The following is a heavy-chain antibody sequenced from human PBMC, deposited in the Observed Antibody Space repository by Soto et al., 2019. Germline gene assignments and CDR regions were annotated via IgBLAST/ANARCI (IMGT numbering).Heavy chain of an antibody. J-gene: IGHJ4*02. CDR1: GFTFSSYG. D-gene: IGHD3-22*01. V-gene: IGHV3-33*01. CDR2: IWYDGSNK. Sequence: ESGGGVVQPGRSLRLSCAASGFTFSSYGMHWVRQAPGKGLEWVAVIWYDGSNKYYADSVKGRFTISRDNSKNTLYLQMNSLRAEDTAVYYCARDAYYYDSSGYYYDWGQGTLVTVSS. CDR3: ARDAYYYDSSGYYYD.